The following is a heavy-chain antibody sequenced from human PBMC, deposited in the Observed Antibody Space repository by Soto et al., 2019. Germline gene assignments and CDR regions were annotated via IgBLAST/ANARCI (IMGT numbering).Heavy chain of an antibody. D-gene: IGHD3-10*01. CDR2: IYYSGST. CDR1: GGSISSGGYY. CDR3: ARCITMVRGVIRPNDAFDI. Sequence: PSETLSLTCTVSGGSISSGGYYWSWIRQHPGEGLEWIGYIYYSGSTYYNPSLKSRVTISVDTSKNQFSLKLSSVTAADTAVYYCARCITMVRGVIRPNDAFDIWGQGTMVTVSS. J-gene: IGHJ3*02. V-gene: IGHV4-31*03.